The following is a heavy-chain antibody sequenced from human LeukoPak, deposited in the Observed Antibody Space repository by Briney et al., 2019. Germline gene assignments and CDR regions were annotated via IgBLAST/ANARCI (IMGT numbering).Heavy chain of an antibody. Sequence: ASVKVSCKASGYTFTSYGISWVRQAPGQGLEWMGWISAYNGNTNYAQKLQGRVTMTTDTSTSTAYMELRSLRSDDTAVYYCARDVVVGATRRDFDYWGQGTLVTVSS. CDR2: ISAYNGNT. D-gene: IGHD1-26*01. CDR1: GYTFTSYG. J-gene: IGHJ4*02. CDR3: ARDVVVGATRRDFDY. V-gene: IGHV1-18*01.